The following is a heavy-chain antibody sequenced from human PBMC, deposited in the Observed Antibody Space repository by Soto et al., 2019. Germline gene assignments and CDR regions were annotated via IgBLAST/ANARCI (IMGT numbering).Heavy chain of an antibody. V-gene: IGHV1-18*01. CDR1: GYTLTSYA. Sequence: QVQLVQSGAEVKKPGASVKVSCKASGYTLTSYAISWVRQAPGQGLEWMGWISAYNGNTNYAQKPQGRVTRTTGTSSSTAYMELRSRRSDVTAVYYCARDLRPLDIWGQGTMVTVSS. CDR3: ARDLRPLDI. CDR2: ISAYNGNT. J-gene: IGHJ3*02.